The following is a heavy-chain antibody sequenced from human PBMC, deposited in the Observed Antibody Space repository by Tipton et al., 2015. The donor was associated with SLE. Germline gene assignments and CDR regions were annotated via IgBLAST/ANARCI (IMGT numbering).Heavy chain of an antibody. D-gene: IGHD6-19*01. CDR3: AASSESQWLAHFDH. CDR1: GFTFSNYA. Sequence: SLRLSCAASGFTFSNYAMHWVRQAPGKGLEWVAVISYDGSNKYYADSVKGRFTISRDNAKNTLYLQMNSLRAEDTAVYYCAASSESQWLAHFDHWGQGTLVTVSS. J-gene: IGHJ4*02. V-gene: IGHV3-30*04. CDR2: ISYDGSNK.